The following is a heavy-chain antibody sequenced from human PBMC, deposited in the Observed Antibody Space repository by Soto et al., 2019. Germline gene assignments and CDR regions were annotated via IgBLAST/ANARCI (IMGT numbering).Heavy chain of an antibody. Sequence: ASVKVSCKASGGTFSSYAISWVRQAPGQGLEWMGGIIPIFGTANYAQKFQGRVTITADESTSTAYMELSSLRSEDTAVYYCASDKGYSSGWSYFDYWGQGTLVTVSS. D-gene: IGHD6-19*01. V-gene: IGHV1-69*13. CDR2: IIPIFGTA. J-gene: IGHJ4*02. CDR1: GGTFSSYA. CDR3: ASDKGYSSGWSYFDY.